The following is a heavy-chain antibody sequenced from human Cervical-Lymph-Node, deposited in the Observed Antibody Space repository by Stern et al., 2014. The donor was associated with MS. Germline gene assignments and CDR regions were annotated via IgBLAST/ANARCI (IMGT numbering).Heavy chain of an antibody. CDR2: INTNTGNS. Sequence: VQLVESGSELKKPGASVKVSCKASGYTFTNYPMNWVRQAPGHGLEWMGWINTNTGNSTFAQGFTGRFVFSLDTSVSTAYLQISSLKGEDTAVYYCARDFVDTPMLTRSDYLDCWGQGTLVTVSS. D-gene: IGHD5-18*01. CDR1: GYTFTNYP. V-gene: IGHV7-4-1*02. CDR3: ARDFVDTPMLTRSDYLDC. J-gene: IGHJ4*02.